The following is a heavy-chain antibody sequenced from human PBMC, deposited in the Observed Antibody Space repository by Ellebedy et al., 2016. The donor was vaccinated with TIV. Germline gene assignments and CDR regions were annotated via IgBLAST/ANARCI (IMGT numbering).Heavy chain of an antibody. Sequence: GESLKISXAASGFSFSDYSMNWVRQAPGKGLEWISYITYSTSVSSIYYADSVKGRFTISRDNAKNSLYLQMNRLRAEDTAVYYCARTLRGGYGGNSEKDAFDIWGQGTMVTVSS. CDR1: GFSFSDYS. D-gene: IGHD4-23*01. J-gene: IGHJ3*02. CDR3: ARTLRGGYGGNSEKDAFDI. V-gene: IGHV3-48*01. CDR2: ITYSTSVSSI.